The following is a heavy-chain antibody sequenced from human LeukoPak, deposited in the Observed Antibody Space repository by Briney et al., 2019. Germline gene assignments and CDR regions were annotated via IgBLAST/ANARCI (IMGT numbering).Heavy chain of an antibody. CDR1: GGSISSGDYY. Sequence: SETLSLTCTVSGGSISSGDYYWSWIRQPPGKGLEWIGYIYYSGSTYYNPSLKSRVTISVDTSKNQFSLKLSSVTAADTAVYYCARVSPSITILGGDQYYFDFWGQGTLVTVSS. CDR3: ARVSPSITILGGDQYYFDF. V-gene: IGHV4-30-4*01. J-gene: IGHJ4*02. CDR2: IYYSGST. D-gene: IGHD3-10*01.